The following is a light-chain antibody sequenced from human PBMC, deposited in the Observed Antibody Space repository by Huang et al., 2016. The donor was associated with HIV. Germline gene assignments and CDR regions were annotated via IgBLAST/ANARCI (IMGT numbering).Light chain of an antibody. CDR2: GAS. Sequence: EIVLTPSPGTLSLSPGERATLSCRASPSVSSSYLAWYQQKPGQAPRRLIYGASRRATGIPDRFSGSGSGTDFTLTISRLEPEDFAVYYCQQYGSSITFGQGTRLEIK. CDR1: PSVSSSY. J-gene: IGKJ5*01. V-gene: IGKV3-20*01. CDR3: QQYGSSIT.